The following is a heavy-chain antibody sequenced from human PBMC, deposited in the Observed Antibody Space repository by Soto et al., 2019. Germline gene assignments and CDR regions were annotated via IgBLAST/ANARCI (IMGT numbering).Heavy chain of an antibody. CDR3: AKGGRQWLVTSDFNY. D-gene: IGHD6-19*01. CDR2: VSHDGRNT. Sequence: VQLVESGGGVVQPGRSLRLSCAASGFTFSDYAMHWVRQAPGKGLEWVTVVSHDGRNTHYADSVKGSLTISRDSSKNTVSLEMTSLRAEDTAVYYCAKGGRQWLVTSDFNYWGQGALVTVSS. J-gene: IGHJ4*02. CDR1: GFTFSDYA. V-gene: IGHV3-30*18.